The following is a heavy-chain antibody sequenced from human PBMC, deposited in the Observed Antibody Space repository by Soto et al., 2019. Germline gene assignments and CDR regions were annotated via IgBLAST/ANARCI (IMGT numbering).Heavy chain of an antibody. CDR1: GFTFSSYG. CDR3: AKDLDGQYGLPGY. J-gene: IGHJ4*02. CDR2: ISYDGSNK. V-gene: IGHV3-30*18. Sequence: QVQLVESGGGVVQPGRSLRLSCAASGFTFSSYGMHWVRQAPAKGLEWVAVISYDGSNKYYADSVKGRFTISRDNSKNTLYLQMNSLRAEDTAVYYCAKDLDGQYGLPGYWGQGTLVTVSS. D-gene: IGHD4-17*01.